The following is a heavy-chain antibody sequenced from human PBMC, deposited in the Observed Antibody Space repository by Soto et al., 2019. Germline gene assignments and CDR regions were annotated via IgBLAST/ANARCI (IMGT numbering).Heavy chain of an antibody. V-gene: IGHV4-39*01. CDR1: GGSISSSSYY. CDR2: IYYSGSI. J-gene: IGHJ5*02. Sequence: QLQLQESGPGLVKPSETLSLTCSVSGGSISSSSYYWGWIRQPPGKGLEWIGSIYYSGSIYYNPSLKSRVPMSVDTSKNQFSLKLSSVTAAETAVYYCARQSSGWYNWFDPWGQGTLVTVSS. CDR3: ARQSSGWYNWFDP. D-gene: IGHD6-19*01.